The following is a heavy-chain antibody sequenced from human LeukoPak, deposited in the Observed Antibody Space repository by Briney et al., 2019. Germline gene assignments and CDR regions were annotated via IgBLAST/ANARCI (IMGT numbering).Heavy chain of an antibody. CDR1: GYTFTSYG. V-gene: IGHV1-18*01. D-gene: IGHD1-7*01. CDR2: IGAYNGNT. J-gene: IGHJ4*02. CDR3: ARDWSITGTTDY. Sequence: ASVKVSCKASGYTFTSYGISWVRQAPGQGLEWMGWIGAYNGNTNYAQKLQGRVTMTTDTSTSTAYMELRSLRSDDTAVYYCARDWSITGTTDYWGQGTLVTVSS.